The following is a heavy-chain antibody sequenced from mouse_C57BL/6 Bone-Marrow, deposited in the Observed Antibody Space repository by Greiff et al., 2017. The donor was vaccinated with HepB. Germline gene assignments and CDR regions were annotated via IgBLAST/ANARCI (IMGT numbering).Heavy chain of an antibody. J-gene: IGHJ2*01. D-gene: IGHD1-1*01. CDR2: IDPEDGDT. Sequence: EVQLQQSGAELVRPGASVKLSCTASGFNIKDYYMHWVKQRPEQGLEWIGMIDPEDGDTEYAPKFQGKATMTADTSSNTAYLQLSSLTSEDTAVYYCTTWGLLRFLFDYWCQGTTLTVSS. CDR1: GFNIKDYY. V-gene: IGHV14-1*01. CDR3: TTWGLLRFLFDY.